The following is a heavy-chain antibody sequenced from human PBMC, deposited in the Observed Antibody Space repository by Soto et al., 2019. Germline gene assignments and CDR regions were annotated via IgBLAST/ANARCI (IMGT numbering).Heavy chain of an antibody. CDR1: GLPISGKKY. Sequence: DVQLVESGGGLIQPGESLRLSCAAFGLPISGKKYVAWVRQAPGKGLEWVSGLYDVDGSFYADPVRGRFTTSSDSSKTTVYLQMNDLRPDDTAVYYCATWHEREHAYDVWGQGTTVTVSS. D-gene: IGHD1-1*01. CDR3: ATWHEREHAYDV. V-gene: IGHV3-53*01. J-gene: IGHJ3*01. CDR2: LYDVDGS.